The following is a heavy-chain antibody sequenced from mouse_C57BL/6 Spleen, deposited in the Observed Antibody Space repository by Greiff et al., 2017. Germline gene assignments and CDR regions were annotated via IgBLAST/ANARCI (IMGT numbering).Heavy chain of an antibody. CDR3: ARGITTVGRYFDV. Sequence: VQLQESGPELVKPGASVKISCKASGYSFTSYYIHWVKQRPGQGLEWIGWIYPGSGNTKYNEKFKGKATLTADTSSSTAYMQLSSLTSEDSAVYYCARGITTVGRYFDVWGTGTTVTVSS. D-gene: IGHD1-1*01. J-gene: IGHJ1*03. CDR2: IYPGSGNT. V-gene: IGHV1-66*01. CDR1: GYSFTSYY.